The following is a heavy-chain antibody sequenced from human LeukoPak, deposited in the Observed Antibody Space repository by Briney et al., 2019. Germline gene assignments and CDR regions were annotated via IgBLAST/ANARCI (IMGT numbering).Heavy chain of an antibody. V-gene: IGHV4-34*01. J-gene: IGHJ5*02. Sequence: PSETLSLTCTVSGGSISSYYWSWIRQPPGKGLEWIGEINHSGSTNYNPSLKSRVTISVDTSKNQFSLKLSSVTAAGTAVYYCARDGELYDSSGYVIWFDPWGQGTLVTVSS. CDR1: GGSISSYY. D-gene: IGHD3-22*01. CDR3: ARDGELYDSSGYVIWFDP. CDR2: INHSGST.